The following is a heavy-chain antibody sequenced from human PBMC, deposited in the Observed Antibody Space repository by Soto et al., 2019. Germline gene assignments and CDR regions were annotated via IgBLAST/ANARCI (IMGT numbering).Heavy chain of an antibody. CDR1: GGSISSFY. J-gene: IGHJ4*02. V-gene: IGHV4-4*07. Sequence: SETLSLTCTVSGGSISSFYWNWFRQPAGKGLEWIGRMHTSGGTNYNPSLKSRVTMSVDTSKNQFSLQLGSVTAADTAVYYCARGLKTAAYFFDYWGQGTLVTVSS. CDR3: ARGLKTAAYFFDY. D-gene: IGHD2-2*01. CDR2: MHTSGGT.